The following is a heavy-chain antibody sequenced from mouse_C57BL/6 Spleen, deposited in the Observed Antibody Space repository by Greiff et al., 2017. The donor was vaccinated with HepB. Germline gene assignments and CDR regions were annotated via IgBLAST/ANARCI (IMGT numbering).Heavy chain of an antibody. CDR1: GFSLSTSNMG. D-gene: IGHD1-1*01. V-gene: IGHV8-5*01. CDR2: IWWNDDK. J-gene: IGHJ4*01. CDR3: AQIEGFITTVVMDY. Sequence: QVTLKESGPGLLQPSQTLSLSCSFSGFSLSTSNMGIGWIRQPSGKGLEWLAHIWWNDDKYYNPSLKSRLTISKDTSNTQVFRKITSVDTADTATYDCAQIEGFITTVVMDYWGQGTAVAVAS.